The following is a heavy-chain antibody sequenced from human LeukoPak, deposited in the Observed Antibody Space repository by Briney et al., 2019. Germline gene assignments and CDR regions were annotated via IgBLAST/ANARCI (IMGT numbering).Heavy chain of an antibody. CDR1: GGTFSSYA. V-gene: IGHV1-69*05. CDR3: ASEGVEYSSSSYFDY. Sequence: PRASVKVSCKASGGTFSSYAISWVRQAPGQGLEWMGRIIPIFGTANYAQKFKGRVTITTDKSTSTAYMELSSLRSEDTAVYYCASEGVEYSSSSYFDYWGQGTLVTVSS. J-gene: IGHJ4*02. CDR2: IIPIFGTA. D-gene: IGHD6-6*01.